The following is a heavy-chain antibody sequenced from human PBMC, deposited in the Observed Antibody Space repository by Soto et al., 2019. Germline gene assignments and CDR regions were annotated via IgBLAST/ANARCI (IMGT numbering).Heavy chain of an antibody. V-gene: IGHV3-30*18. CDR3: AKERTSNYYDSSGFDY. J-gene: IGHJ4*02. CDR2: ISYDESNI. Sequence: GGSLRLSCAASGFTFSSYGMHWVRQAPGKGLEWVTVISYDESNIYYADSVKGRFTISRDNSKNTLYLQMNSLRAEDMAVYYCAKERTSNYYDSSGFDYWGQGTLVTVSS. CDR1: GFTFSSYG. D-gene: IGHD3-22*01.